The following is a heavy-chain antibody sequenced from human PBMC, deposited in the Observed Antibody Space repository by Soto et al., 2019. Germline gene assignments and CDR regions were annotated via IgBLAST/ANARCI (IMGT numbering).Heavy chain of an antibody. V-gene: IGHV3-33*01. D-gene: IGHD1-1*01. Sequence: QVQLVESGGGVVQPGRSLRLSCAASGFTFSSYGMHWVRQAPGKGLEWVAVIWYDGSNKYYADSVKGRFTISRDNSKNTLYRQVNSLRAEDTAVYYCARGAGLERPRDWFDPWGQGTLVTVSS. CDR2: IWYDGSNK. J-gene: IGHJ5*02. CDR1: GFTFSSYG. CDR3: ARGAGLERPRDWFDP.